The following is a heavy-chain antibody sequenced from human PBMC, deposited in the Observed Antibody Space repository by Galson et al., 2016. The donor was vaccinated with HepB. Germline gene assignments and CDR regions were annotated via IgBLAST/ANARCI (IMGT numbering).Heavy chain of an antibody. CDR3: ARDVDYYFDF. V-gene: IGHV1-69*13. CDR1: GGTFSSQA. Sequence: SVKVSCKASGGTFSSQAIGWVRQAPGQGLQWMGGIIPNFGAPNYAQNFQGRVTIIADESASTVYMELSSLKPDDTAIYYCARDVDYYFDFWGQGTLVTVSS. D-gene: IGHD3/OR15-3a*01. CDR2: IIPNFGAP. J-gene: IGHJ4*02.